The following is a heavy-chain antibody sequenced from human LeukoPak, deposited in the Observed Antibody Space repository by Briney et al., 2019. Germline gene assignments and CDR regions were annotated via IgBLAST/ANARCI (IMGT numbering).Heavy chain of an antibody. CDR3: ARRRGGGIAVAGMDDAFDI. Sequence: EASVKVSCKASGYTFTSYDINWVRQATGQGLEWMGWMNPNSGNTGYAQKFQGRVTMTRNTSISTAYMELSSLRSEDTAVYYCARRRGGGIAVAGMDDAFDIWGQGTMVTVSS. V-gene: IGHV1-8*01. D-gene: IGHD6-19*01. CDR2: MNPNSGNT. CDR1: GYTFTSYD. J-gene: IGHJ3*02.